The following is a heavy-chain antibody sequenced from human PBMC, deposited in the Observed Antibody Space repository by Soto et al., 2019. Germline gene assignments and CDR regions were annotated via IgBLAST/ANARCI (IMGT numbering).Heavy chain of an antibody. CDR3: ARDSYAPHV. J-gene: IGHJ6*02. V-gene: IGHV3-74*03. D-gene: IGHD4-17*01. Sequence: GSLRLSCAASGFTFSNYWIHFFRQAPGKWLVWVSRINIDGSGTTYADSVKGRFTISRDNAKNTVFLEMKNLRAEDTAVYYCARDSYAPHVWGQGTTVTVSS. CDR2: INIDGSGT. CDR1: GFTFSNYW.